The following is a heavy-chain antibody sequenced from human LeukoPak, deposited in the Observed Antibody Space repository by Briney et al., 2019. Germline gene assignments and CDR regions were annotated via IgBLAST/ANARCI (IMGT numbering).Heavy chain of an antibody. Sequence: GSLRLSCAASGFTFSSYAMHWVRQAPGKGLEWVAVISYDGSNKYYADSVKGRFTISRDNSKNTLYLQMNSLRAEDTAVYYCARGDRGYCSSTSCYGDAFDIWGQGTMVTVSS. CDR3: ARGDRGYCSSTSCYGDAFDI. J-gene: IGHJ3*02. CDR1: GFTFSSYA. CDR2: ISYDGSNK. V-gene: IGHV3-30*01. D-gene: IGHD2-2*01.